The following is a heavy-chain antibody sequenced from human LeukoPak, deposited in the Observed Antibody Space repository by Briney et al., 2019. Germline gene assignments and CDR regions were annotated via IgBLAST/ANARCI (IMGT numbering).Heavy chain of an antibody. J-gene: IGHJ6*03. CDR1: GFTFSAYG. D-gene: IGHD3-22*01. CDR3: AKAGGGYSDYYYMDV. V-gene: IGHV3-30*18. CDR2: ISYDGITK. Sequence: GGSLGLSCAASGFTFSAYGMHWVRLAPGKGLEWLAVISYDGITKYYVGSVKGRFTISRDNSKNTLYLQMNSLRAEDTAVYYCAKAGGGYSDYYYMDVWGKGTTVTVSS.